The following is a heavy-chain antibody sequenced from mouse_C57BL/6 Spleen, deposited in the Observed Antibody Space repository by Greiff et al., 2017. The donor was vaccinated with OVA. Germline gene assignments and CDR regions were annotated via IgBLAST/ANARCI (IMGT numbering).Heavy chain of an antibody. CDR3: ARGIYDGYYFDY. CDR2: INPSTGGT. J-gene: IGHJ2*01. V-gene: IGHV1-42*01. CDR1: GYSFTGYY. D-gene: IGHD2-3*01. Sequence: EVQLQQSGPELVKPGASVKISCKASGYSFTGYYMNWVKQSPEKSLEWIGEINPSTGGTTYNQKFKAKATLTVDKSSSTAYMQLKSLTSEDSAVYYCARGIYDGYYFDYWGQGTTLTVSS.